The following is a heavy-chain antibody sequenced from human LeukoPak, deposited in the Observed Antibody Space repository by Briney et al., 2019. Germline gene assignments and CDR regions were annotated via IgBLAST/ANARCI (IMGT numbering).Heavy chain of an antibody. CDR2: IIPIFGTA. Sequence: SVKVSCKASGGTFSSYAISWVRQAPGQGLEWMGGIIPIFGTANYAQKFQGRVTITADKSTSTAYMELSSLRSEDTAVYYCARVGSDMFSAPYYFDYWGQGTLVTVSS. J-gene: IGHJ4*02. V-gene: IGHV1-69*06. D-gene: IGHD3-10*02. CDR1: GGTFSSYA. CDR3: ARVGSDMFSAPYYFDY.